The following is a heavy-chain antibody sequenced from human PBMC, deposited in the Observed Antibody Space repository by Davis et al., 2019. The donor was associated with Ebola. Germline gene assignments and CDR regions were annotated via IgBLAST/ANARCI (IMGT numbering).Heavy chain of an antibody. D-gene: IGHD1-14*01. CDR1: GGSISSYY. CDR2: INHSGST. CDR3: ARGRKIDI. J-gene: IGHJ3*02. V-gene: IGHV4-34*01. Sequence: PSETLSLTCTVSGGSISSYYWSWIRQPPGKGLEWIGEINHSGSTNYNPSLKSRVTISVDTSKNQFSLKLSSVTAADTAVYYCARGRKIDIWGQGTMVTVSS.